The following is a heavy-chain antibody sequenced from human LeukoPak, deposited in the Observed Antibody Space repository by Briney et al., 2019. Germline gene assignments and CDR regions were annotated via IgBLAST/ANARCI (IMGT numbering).Heavy chain of an antibody. V-gene: IGHV3-21*01. CDR3: ARDPIAAAEYNWFDP. Sequence: GGPLRLSCAPSGFPFSSYSMNWVRQAPGKGLDGVSSISSSSYIYYADSVKGRFTISRDNAKNSLYLQMNSLRAEDTAVYYCARDPIAAAEYNWFDPWGQGTLVTVSS. CDR2: ISSSSYI. D-gene: IGHD6-13*01. CDR1: GFPFSSYS. J-gene: IGHJ5*02.